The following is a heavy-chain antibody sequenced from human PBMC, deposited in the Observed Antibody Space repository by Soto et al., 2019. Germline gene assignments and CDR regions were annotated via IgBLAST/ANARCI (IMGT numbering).Heavy chain of an antibody. V-gene: IGHV1-58*01. CDR1: GFTFTISA. Sequence: GASVKVSCKASGFTFTISAVQWVRQARGQRLEWIGWIVVGSGNTNYAQKFQERVTITRDMSTSTAYMELSSLRSEDTAVYYCAAVPDVYCSGGSCYPEGIDYWGQGTLVTVSS. CDR3: AAVPDVYCSGGSCYPEGIDY. J-gene: IGHJ4*02. CDR2: IVVGSGNT. D-gene: IGHD2-15*01.